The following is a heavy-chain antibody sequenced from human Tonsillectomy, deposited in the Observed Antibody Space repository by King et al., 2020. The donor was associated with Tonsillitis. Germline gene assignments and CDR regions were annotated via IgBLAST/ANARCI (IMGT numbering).Heavy chain of an antibody. CDR2: ISYDGSNK. D-gene: IGHD3-3*01. CDR1: GFTFSSYG. Sequence: VQLVESGGGVVQPGRSLRLSCAASGFTFSSYGMHWVRQAPGKGLEWVAVISYDGSNKYYADSVKGRFTISRDNSKNTLNLQMNSPTTEDTAVYYCAKGGPVEWLLLIMGWGQGTLVTVSS. J-gene: IGHJ4*02. V-gene: IGHV3-30*18. CDR3: AKGGPVEWLLLIMG.